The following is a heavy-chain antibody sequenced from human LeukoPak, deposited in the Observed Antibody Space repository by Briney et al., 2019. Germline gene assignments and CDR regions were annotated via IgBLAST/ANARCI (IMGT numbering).Heavy chain of an antibody. D-gene: IGHD6-19*01. Sequence: GGSLTLSCVGSGFSFSSYSFNWVRQAPGKGLEWVSCISRSSSDIYYADSVKGRFTISRDNAKNSLYLQMNSLRAEDTAVYYCARERETGDRYSSGDWGQGTLVTVSS. J-gene: IGHJ4*02. V-gene: IGHV3-21*01. CDR3: ARERETGDRYSSGD. CDR2: ISRSSSDI. CDR1: GFSFSSYS.